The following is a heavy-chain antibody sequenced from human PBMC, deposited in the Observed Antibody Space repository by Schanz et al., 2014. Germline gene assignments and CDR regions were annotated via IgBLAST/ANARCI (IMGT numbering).Heavy chain of an antibody. J-gene: IGHJ4*02. CDR2: ISFDGRNT. CDR1: GITLSGYG. D-gene: IGHD6-13*01. V-gene: IGHV3-30*18. Sequence: QVQLVESGGGVVQPGRSLRLSCAASGITLSGYGLHWVRQAPGKGLEWVGFISFDGRNTGYAHSVKGRFTISRDNSKNTVKLQMNSLRAEDTAVYYCAKEKEEVAADGSVFDYWGQGTLVTVSS. CDR3: AKEKEEVAADGSVFDY.